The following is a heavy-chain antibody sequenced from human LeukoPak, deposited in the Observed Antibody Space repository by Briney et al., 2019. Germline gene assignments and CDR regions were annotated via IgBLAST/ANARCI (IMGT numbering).Heavy chain of an antibody. D-gene: IGHD3-16*02. V-gene: IGHV1-69*05. Sequence: ASVKVSCKASGGTFSSYAISWVRQAPGQGLEWMGGIIPIFGTANYAQKFQGRVTITTDESTSTAYMELSSLRSEDTAVYYCARTILGELSPLDYWGQGTLVTVSS. CDR3: ARTILGELSPLDY. CDR2: IIPIFGTA. J-gene: IGHJ4*02. CDR1: GGTFSSYA.